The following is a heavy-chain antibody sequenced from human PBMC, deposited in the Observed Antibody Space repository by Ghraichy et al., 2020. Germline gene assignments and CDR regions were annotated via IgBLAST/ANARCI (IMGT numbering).Heavy chain of an antibody. CDR1: GGSFSGYY. Sequence: SETLSLTCAVYGGSFSGYYWSWIRQPPGKGLEWIGEINHSGSTNYNPSLKSRVTISVDTSKNQFSLKLSSVTAADTAVYYCARAGGDGYNHGAFDIWGQGTMVTVSS. CDR3: ARAGGDGYNHGAFDI. J-gene: IGHJ3*02. D-gene: IGHD5-24*01. V-gene: IGHV4-34*01. CDR2: INHSGST.